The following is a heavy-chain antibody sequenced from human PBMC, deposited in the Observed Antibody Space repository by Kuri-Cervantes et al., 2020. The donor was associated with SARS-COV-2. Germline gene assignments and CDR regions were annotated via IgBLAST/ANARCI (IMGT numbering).Heavy chain of an antibody. Sequence: GESLKISCAASGFTVSSNYMSWVRQAPGKGLEWVSYISSSSNTIRYGDSVQGRFTISRDNANNLLFLQMNSLRVDDTAVYYCARSHPKMDSWGQGTLVTVSS. V-gene: IGHV3-48*01. J-gene: IGHJ4*02. CDR2: ISSSSNTI. CDR1: GFTVSSNY. CDR3: ARSHPKMDS.